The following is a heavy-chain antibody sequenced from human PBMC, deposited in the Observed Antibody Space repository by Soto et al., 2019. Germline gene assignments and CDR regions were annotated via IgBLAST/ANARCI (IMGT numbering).Heavy chain of an antibody. V-gene: IGHV1-18*01. J-gene: IGHJ5*02. D-gene: IGHD3-9*01. CDR2: ISAYNGNT. Sequence: GASVKVSCKASGYTFTSYGISWVRQAPGQGLEWMGWISAYNGNTNYAQKLQGRVTMTTDTSTSTAYMELRSLRSDDTAVYYCARDRDDILTGYSGPTQGRFDPWGQGTLVTVSS. CDR1: GYTFTSYG. CDR3: ARDRDDILTGYSGPTQGRFDP.